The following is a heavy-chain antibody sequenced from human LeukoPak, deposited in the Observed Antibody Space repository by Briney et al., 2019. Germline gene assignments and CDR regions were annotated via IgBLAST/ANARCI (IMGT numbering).Heavy chain of an antibody. J-gene: IGHJ4*02. CDR3: AREAGYDILTGYHGPSDY. CDR1: GFTFSDYY. Sequence: PGGSLRLSCAASGFTFSDYYMSWIRQAPGKGLEWVSYISSSGSTIYYADSVKGRFTISRDNAKSSLYLQMNSLRAEDTAVYYCAREAGYDILTGYHGPSDYWGQGTLVTVSS. V-gene: IGHV3-11*01. CDR2: ISSSGSTI. D-gene: IGHD3-9*01.